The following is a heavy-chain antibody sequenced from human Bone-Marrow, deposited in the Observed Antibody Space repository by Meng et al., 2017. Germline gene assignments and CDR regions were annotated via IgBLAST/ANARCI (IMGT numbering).Heavy chain of an antibody. CDR3: AREGEPYGDYVLDY. V-gene: IGHV1-69*05. CDR2: IIPIFGTA. J-gene: IGHJ4*02. Sequence: VQLVQSGAEVKKPGSSVKAPCKASGGTFSSYAISWVRQAPGKGLEWMGGIIPIFGTANYEQKFQGRVTITTDESTSTAYMELSSLRSEDTAVYYCAREGEPYGDYVLDYWGQGTLVTVSS. CDR1: GGTFSSYA. D-gene: IGHD4-17*01.